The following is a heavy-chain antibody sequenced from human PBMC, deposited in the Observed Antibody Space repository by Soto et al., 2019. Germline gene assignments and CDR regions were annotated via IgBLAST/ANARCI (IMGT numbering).Heavy chain of an antibody. J-gene: IGHJ4*02. V-gene: IGHV4-34*02. D-gene: IGHD6-6*01. CDR3: AREYSSSYYFAY. CDR1: GGSFNSFY. Sequence: QVQLQQWGAGLLKPSGTLSLTCAVYGGSFNSFYWSWIRQAPGKGLEWIGEINHSGRTNYNPSLKRRVTILVDPSKNRFSLILTSVTAAYTAVDYCAREYSSSYYFAYWGQGTPVTVSS. CDR2: INHSGRT.